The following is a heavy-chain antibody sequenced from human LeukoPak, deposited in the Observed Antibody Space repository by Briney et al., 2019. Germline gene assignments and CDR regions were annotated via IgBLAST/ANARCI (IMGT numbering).Heavy chain of an antibody. D-gene: IGHD3-10*01. J-gene: IGHJ4*02. CDR2: IIPIFGTA. CDR1: GGTFSSYA. CDR3: AREGDLKGFGELSFDY. Sequence: SVKVSCKASGGTFSSYAISWVRQAPGQGLEWMGGIIPIFGTANYAQKFQGRVTITADESTSTAYMELSSLRSEDTAVYYCAREGDLKGFGELSFDYWGQGTLVTVSS. V-gene: IGHV1-69*01.